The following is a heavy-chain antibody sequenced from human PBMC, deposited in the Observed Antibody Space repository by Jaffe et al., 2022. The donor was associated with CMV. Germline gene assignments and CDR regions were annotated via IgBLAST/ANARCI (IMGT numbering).Heavy chain of an antibody. J-gene: IGHJ6*03. CDR1: GFTFSSYW. D-gene: IGHD2-2*01. CDR3: AREVVPALGDYYMDV. V-gene: IGHV3-7*03. CDR2: IKQDGSEK. Sequence: EVQLVESGGGLVQPGGSLRLSCAASGFTFSSYWMSWVRQAPGKGLEWVANIKQDGSEKYYVDSVKGRFTISRDNAKNSLYLQMNSLRAEDTAVYYCAREVVPALGDYYMDVWGKGTTVTVSS.